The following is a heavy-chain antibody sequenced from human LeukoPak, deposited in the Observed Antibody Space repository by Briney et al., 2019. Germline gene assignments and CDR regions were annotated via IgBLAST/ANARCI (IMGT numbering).Heavy chain of an antibody. V-gene: IGHV3-30*02. CDR2: IRYDGSNK. D-gene: IGHD2-2*01. CDR1: GFTFSSYG. CDR3: AKDWRYCSSTSCYPDAFDI. J-gene: IGHJ3*02. Sequence: PGGSLSLSCAASGFTFSSYGMHWVRQAPGKGREWVAFIRYDGSNKYYADSVKGRFTISRDNSKNTLYLQMNSLRAEDTAVYYCAKDWRYCSSTSCYPDAFDIWGQGTMVTVSS.